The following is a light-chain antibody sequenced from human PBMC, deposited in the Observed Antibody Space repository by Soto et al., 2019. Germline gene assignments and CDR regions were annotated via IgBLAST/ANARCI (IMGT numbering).Light chain of an antibody. Sequence: DTRMTQSPSTLSASVGDRVTITCRASQSISPWLAWYQQKPGKAPKLLIYKASSLESGVPSRFSGSGSGTEFTLTISSLQPDDFATYYCQQYNTYPYSFGQGTKLEIK. V-gene: IGKV1-5*03. CDR3: QQYNTYPYS. CDR1: QSISPW. J-gene: IGKJ2*01. CDR2: KAS.